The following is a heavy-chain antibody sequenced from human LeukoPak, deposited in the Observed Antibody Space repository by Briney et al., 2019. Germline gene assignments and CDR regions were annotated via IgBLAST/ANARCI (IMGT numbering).Heavy chain of an antibody. D-gene: IGHD6-13*01. Sequence: GESLKISCKGSGYSFTSYWIGWVRQMPGKGLEWMGVIYPGDSDTRYSPSFQGQVTISADKSISTAYLQWSSLKASDTAMYYCATPIAAAGGGLGYWGQGTLVTVSS. V-gene: IGHV5-51*01. CDR3: ATPIAAAGGGLGY. CDR1: GYSFTSYW. CDR2: IYPGDSDT. J-gene: IGHJ4*02.